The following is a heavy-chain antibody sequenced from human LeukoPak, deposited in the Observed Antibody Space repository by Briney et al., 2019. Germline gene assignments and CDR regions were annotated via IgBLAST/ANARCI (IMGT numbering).Heavy chain of an antibody. D-gene: IGHD3-16*01. CDR1: GFSIGNHG. J-gene: IGHJ5*02. CDR2: ISHDGGAK. V-gene: IGHV3-30*03. CDR3: ARDWGSSGWYNWFDP. Sequence: GGSLRLSCGVSGFSIGNHGMHWIRQAPDKGLEWVAMISHDGGAKYYGDSVKGRLTISRDNSDNTLYLQMNSLRVEDTAVYYCARDWGSSGWYNWFDPWGQGILVAVSS.